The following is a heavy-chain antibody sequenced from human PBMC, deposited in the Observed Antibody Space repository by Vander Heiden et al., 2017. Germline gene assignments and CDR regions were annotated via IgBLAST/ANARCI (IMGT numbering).Heavy chain of an antibody. Sequence: QVQLVESGGGVVQPGRSLRLSCAASGFTFSSYGMHWVRQAPGKGLEWVAVIWYDGSNKYYADSVKGRFTISRDNSKNTLYLQMNSLRAEDTAVYYCARDYRGGVIVDAFDIWGQGTMVTVSS. V-gene: IGHV3-33*01. J-gene: IGHJ3*02. CDR3: ARDYRGGVIVDAFDI. CDR2: IWYDGSNK. CDR1: GFTFSSYG. D-gene: IGHD3-16*01.